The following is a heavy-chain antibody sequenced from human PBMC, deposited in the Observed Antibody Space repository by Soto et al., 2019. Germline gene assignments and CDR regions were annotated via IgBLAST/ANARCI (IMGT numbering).Heavy chain of an antibody. CDR2: ISGSGDST. V-gene: IGHV3-23*01. D-gene: IGHD6-13*01. CDR1: GFTFSSYA. Sequence: GGSLRLSCAASGFTFSSYAMNWVRQAPGKGLEWVSVISGSGDSTYYADSVKGRFTISRDNSKNTLYLQMNSLRTEDTAVYSCARGGPGTYFDYWGQGPLVTVSS. CDR3: ARGGPGTYFDY. J-gene: IGHJ4*02.